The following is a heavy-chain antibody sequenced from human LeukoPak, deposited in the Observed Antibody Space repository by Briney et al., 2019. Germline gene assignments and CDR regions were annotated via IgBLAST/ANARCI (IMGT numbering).Heavy chain of an antibody. D-gene: IGHD3-9*01. J-gene: IGHJ5*02. Sequence: SETLSLTCAVYGGSFSSYYWSWVRQPPGKGLEWIGEINHSGSTNYNPSLKSRVTISVDTSKNQFSLKLSSVTAADTAVYYCARGHVLRYFDWLLRGNWFDPWGQGTLVTVSS. CDR3: ARGHVLRYFDWLLRGNWFDP. CDR2: INHSGST. CDR1: GGSFSSYY. V-gene: IGHV4-34*01.